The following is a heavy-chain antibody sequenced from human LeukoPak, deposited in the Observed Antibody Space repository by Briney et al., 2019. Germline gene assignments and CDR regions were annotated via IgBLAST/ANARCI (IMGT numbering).Heavy chain of an antibody. D-gene: IGHD3-3*01. CDR3: ARESLSITIFGVVTSTDAFDI. V-gene: IGHV4-39*07. J-gene: IGHJ3*02. CDR2: IYYSGST. Sequence: SETLSLTCTVSGGSISSSSYYWGWIRQPPGKGLEWIGSIYYSGSTYYNPSLKSRVTISVDTSKNQFSLKLSSVNAADTAVDYCARESLSITIFGVVTSTDAFDICGQGTMVTVSS. CDR1: GGSISSSSYY.